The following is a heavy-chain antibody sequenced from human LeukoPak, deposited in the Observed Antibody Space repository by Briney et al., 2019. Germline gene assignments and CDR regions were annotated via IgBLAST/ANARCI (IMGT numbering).Heavy chain of an antibody. Sequence: SQTLSLTCTVSGGSISSGDYYWSWIRQPAGKGLEWIGRIYTSGSTNYNPSLKSRVTISLDTSENHFFLKLSSVTAADTAVYYCARVTTGGYYNYWGQGTLVTVSS. D-gene: IGHD3-22*01. CDR1: GGSISSGDYY. J-gene: IGHJ4*02. CDR2: IYTSGST. CDR3: ARVTTGGYYNY. V-gene: IGHV4-61*02.